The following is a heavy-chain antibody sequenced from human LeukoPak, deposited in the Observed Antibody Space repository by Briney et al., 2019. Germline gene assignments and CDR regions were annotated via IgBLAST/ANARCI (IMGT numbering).Heavy chain of an antibody. J-gene: IGHJ4*02. CDR3: ARGGPPSLGYCSGGSCYRPVDFDY. CDR2: IKQDGSEK. Sequence: GGSLRLSCAASGFTFSSYWMSWVRQAPGKGLEWVANIKQDGSEKYYVDSVKGRFTISRDNAKNSLYLQMNSLRAEDTAVYYCARGGPPSLGYCSGGSCYRPVDFDYWGQGTLVTVSS. D-gene: IGHD2-15*01. CDR1: GFTFSSYW. V-gene: IGHV3-7*04.